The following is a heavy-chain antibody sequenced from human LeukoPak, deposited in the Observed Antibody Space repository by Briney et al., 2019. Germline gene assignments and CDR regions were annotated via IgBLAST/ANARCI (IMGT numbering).Heavy chain of an antibody. Sequence: GGSLRLSCAASGFTFSSYAMSWVRQAPGKGLEWVSAISGSGGSTYYADSVKGRFTISRDNSKNTLYLQMNSLRAEDTAVYYCPNPRGIMITFGGVIVPNWGQGTLVTVSS. CDR2: ISGSGGST. D-gene: IGHD3-16*02. CDR1: GFTFSSYA. J-gene: IGHJ4*02. CDR3: PNPRGIMITFGGVIVPN. V-gene: IGHV3-23*01.